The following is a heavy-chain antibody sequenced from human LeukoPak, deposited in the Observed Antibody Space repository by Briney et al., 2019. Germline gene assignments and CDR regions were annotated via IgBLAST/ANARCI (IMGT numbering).Heavy chain of an antibody. D-gene: IGHD3-10*01. CDR1: GGSISSGSYY. CDR2: IYTSGST. CDR3: ARGNRQLAYYGSGSRLPYDS. J-gene: IGHJ4*02. Sequence: ASQTLSLTCTVSGGSISSGSYYWSWIRQPAGKGLEWIGRIYTSGSTNYNPSLKSRVTISVDTSKNQFSLKLGSVTAADTAVYYCARGNRQLAYYGSGSRLPYDSWGQGSLVTVSS. V-gene: IGHV4-61*02.